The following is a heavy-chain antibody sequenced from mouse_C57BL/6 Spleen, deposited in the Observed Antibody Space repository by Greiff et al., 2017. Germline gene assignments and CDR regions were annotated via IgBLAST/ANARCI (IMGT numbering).Heavy chain of an antibody. V-gene: IGHV1-54*01. Sequence: QVPLKESGAELVRPGTSVKVSCKASGYAFTNYLIEWVKQRPGQGLEWIGVINPGSGGTNYNEKFKGKATLTADKSSSTSYMQLSRLTSEDSAVXFCARSSAAYYFAYWGQGTPLTVSS. CDR1: GYAFTNYL. CDR2: INPGSGGT. CDR3: ARSSAAYYFAY. J-gene: IGHJ2*01.